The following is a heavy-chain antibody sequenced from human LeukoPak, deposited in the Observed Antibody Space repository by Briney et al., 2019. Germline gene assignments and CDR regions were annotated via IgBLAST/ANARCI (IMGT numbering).Heavy chain of an antibody. Sequence: GASVKVSCKASGYTFTNYGLSWVRQAPGQGLEWMGWISPYNGNTNYAQKFQGRVTMTTDTSTSTAYMELRSLRSDDTAVYYCARGGYAYWFDPWGQGTLVTVSS. J-gene: IGHJ5*02. CDR3: ARGGYAYWFDP. V-gene: IGHV1-18*01. D-gene: IGHD5-12*01. CDR1: GYTFTNYG. CDR2: ISPYNGNT.